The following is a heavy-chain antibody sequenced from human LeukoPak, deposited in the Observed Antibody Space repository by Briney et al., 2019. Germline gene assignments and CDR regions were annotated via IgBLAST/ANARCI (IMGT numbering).Heavy chain of an antibody. D-gene: IGHD6-13*01. Sequence: GGSLRLSCAASGFTFSNQWMTWVRRVPGKGLEWVANIKEDGSEKYYVDSVKGRFTISRDNAKNSLYLQMNSLRAEDTAVYYCARVPGIAWESDAFDIWGQGTMVTVSS. J-gene: IGHJ3*02. CDR2: IKEDGSEK. V-gene: IGHV3-7*02. CDR3: ARVPGIAWESDAFDI. CDR1: GFTFSNQW.